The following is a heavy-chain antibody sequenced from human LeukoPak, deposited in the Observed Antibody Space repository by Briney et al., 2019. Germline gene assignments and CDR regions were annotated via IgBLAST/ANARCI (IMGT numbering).Heavy chain of an antibody. J-gene: IGHJ4*02. CDR2: VSGGGST. CDR3: AKVLNYYAPFDY. Sequence: GGSLRLSCAASGFTFSNYAMNWVRQAPGRGLEWVSAVSGGGSTYYADPVKGRFTISIDNSRNTLYLEMNSLRADDTAVYYCAKVLNYYAPFDYWGQGTLVTVSS. V-gene: IGHV3-23*01. CDR1: GFTFSNYA. D-gene: IGHD3-10*01.